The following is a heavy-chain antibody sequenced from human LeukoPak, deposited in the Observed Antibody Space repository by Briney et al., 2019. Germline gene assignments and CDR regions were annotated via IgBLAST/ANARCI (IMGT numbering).Heavy chain of an antibody. J-gene: IGHJ5*02. CDR3: ATDGAGFDT. CDR1: GFTLNDYY. Sequence: GGSQRLSCAASGFTLNDYYMSWIRQAPGKGLEWLSYINIGGTNTHYADSVKGRFTISRDNAKKSLYLEMNNLRAEDTAVYYCATDGAGFDTWGQGVLVTVSS. V-gene: IGHV3-11*01. CDR2: INIGGTNT.